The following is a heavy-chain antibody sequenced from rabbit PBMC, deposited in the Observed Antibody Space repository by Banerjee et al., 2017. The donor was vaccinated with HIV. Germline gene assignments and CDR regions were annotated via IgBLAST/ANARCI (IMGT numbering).Heavy chain of an antibody. V-gene: IGHV1S40*01. CDR3: ARGYGTRTRLDL. J-gene: IGHJ3*01. CDR2: IYSTSGST. CDR1: GFSFSGIYY. Sequence: QSLEESGGDLVKPGASLTLTCTASGFSFSGIYYMCWVRQAPGKGLEWIGCIYSTSGSTYYASWAKGRFTISKTSSTTVTLQMTSLTAADTATYFCARGYGTRTRLDLWGQGTLVTVS. D-gene: IGHD6-1*01.